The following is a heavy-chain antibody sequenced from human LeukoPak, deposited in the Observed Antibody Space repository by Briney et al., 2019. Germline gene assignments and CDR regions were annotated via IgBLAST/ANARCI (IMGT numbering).Heavy chain of an antibody. CDR3: ARGGAITVVRGIIYGLDV. CDR1: GFTVSYNY. D-gene: IGHD3-10*01. V-gene: IGHV3-53*04. J-gene: IGHJ6*02. Sequence: GGSLRLSCAASGFTVSYNYMYWVRQAPGKGLEWVSVIYIGGNTYYAGSVKGRFAISRHNSRNTVYLQINSLRAEDTAIYYCARGGAITVVRGIIYGLDVWGQGTRDSVSS. CDR2: IYIGGNT.